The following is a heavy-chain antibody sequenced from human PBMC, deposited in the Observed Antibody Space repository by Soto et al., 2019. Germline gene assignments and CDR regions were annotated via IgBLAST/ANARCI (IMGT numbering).Heavy chain of an antibody. CDR3: ARENDYYDSSGYYPLDAFDI. CDR2: IIPIFGTA. V-gene: IGHV1-69*01. Sequence: QVQLVQSGAEVKKPGSSVKVSCKASGGTFSSYAISWVRQAPGQGLEWMGGIIPIFGTANYAQKFQGRVTITADESTSTAYMELSSLRSEDTAVYYCARENDYYDSSGYYPLDAFDIWGQGTMVTVSS. CDR1: GGTFSSYA. J-gene: IGHJ3*02. D-gene: IGHD3-22*01.